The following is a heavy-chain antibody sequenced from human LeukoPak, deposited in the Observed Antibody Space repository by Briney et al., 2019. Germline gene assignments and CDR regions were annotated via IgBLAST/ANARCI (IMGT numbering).Heavy chain of an antibody. Sequence: ASVKVSCKASGHTFTSYDINWVRQATGQGLEWMGWMNPNSGNTGYAQKLQGRVTMTTDTSTSTAYMELRSLRSDDTAVYYCARGDSSGWYSYYYYGMDVWGQGTTVTVSS. J-gene: IGHJ6*02. CDR3: ARGDSSGWYSYYYYGMDV. V-gene: IGHV1-8*01. D-gene: IGHD6-19*01. CDR1: GHTFTSYD. CDR2: MNPNSGNT.